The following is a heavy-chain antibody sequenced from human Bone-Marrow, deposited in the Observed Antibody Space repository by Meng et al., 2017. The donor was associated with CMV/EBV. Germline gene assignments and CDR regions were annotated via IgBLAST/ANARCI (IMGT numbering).Heavy chain of an antibody. CDR3: ARGLDYGDYLDY. Sequence: SETLSLTCAVYGGSFSGYYWSWIRQPPGKGLEWIGETNHSGSTNYNPSLKSRVTISVDTSKNQFSLNLTSVTAADTAVYYCARGLDYGDYLDYWGQGTLVTVSS. J-gene: IGHJ4*02. D-gene: IGHD4-17*01. CDR2: TNHSGST. V-gene: IGHV4-34*01. CDR1: GGSFSGYY.